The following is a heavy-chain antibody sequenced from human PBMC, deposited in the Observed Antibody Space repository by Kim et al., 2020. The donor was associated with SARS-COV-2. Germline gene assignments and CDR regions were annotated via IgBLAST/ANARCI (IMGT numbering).Heavy chain of an antibody. V-gene: IGHV3-23*01. J-gene: IGHJ5*02. CDR3: AKDPLWYSSSWYPGWFDP. CDR1: GFTFSSYA. CDR2: ISASGHDT. Sequence: GGSLRLSCAASGFTFSSYAMSWVRQAPGKGLEWVSGISASGHDTYYTDSVKGRFTISRDKSKNTLYLQLNSLRVEDTAVYYCAKDPLWYSSSWYPGWFDP. D-gene: IGHD6-13*01.